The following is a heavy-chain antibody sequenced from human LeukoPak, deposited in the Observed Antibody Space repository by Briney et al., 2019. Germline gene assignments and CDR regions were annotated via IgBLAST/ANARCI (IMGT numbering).Heavy chain of an antibody. CDR1: GFTFDDYT. J-gene: IGHJ4*02. D-gene: IGHD3-10*01. CDR3: AKDMGGYYGSGRAFDY. Sequence: GGSLRLSCAASGFTFDDYTMHWVRHAPGKGLEWVSLISWDGGSTYYADSVKGRFTISRDNSKNSLYLQMNSLRTEDTALYYCAKDMGGYYGSGRAFDYWGQGTLVTVSS. CDR2: ISWDGGST. V-gene: IGHV3-43*01.